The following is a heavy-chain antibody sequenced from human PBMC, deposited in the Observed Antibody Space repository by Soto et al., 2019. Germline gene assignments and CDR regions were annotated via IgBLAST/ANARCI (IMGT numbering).Heavy chain of an antibody. CDR3: ASFCSGGSCYYYYYGMDV. V-gene: IGHV3-21*01. D-gene: IGHD2-15*01. CDR1: GFTFSSYS. CDR2: ISSSSSYI. Sequence: EVQLLESGGGLVQPGGSLRLSCAASGFTFSSYSMNWVRQAPGKGLEWVSSISSSSSYIYYADSVKGRFTISRDNAKNSLYLQMNSLRAEDTAVYYCASFCSGGSCYYYYYGMDVWGQGTTVTVSS. J-gene: IGHJ6*02.